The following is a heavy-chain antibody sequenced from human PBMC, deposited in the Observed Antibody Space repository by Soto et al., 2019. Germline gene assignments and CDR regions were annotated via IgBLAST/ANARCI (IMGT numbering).Heavy chain of an antibody. CDR2: ISDNGGNT. Sequence: VQLLESGGALVQPGGSLRLSCEASGFTFRSYAMSWVRQAPGKGLEWVSAISDNGGNTYYPDSVRGRFTISRDNSKNTLLLQMNSVRAEDAAVYYCAKDFSYDSSGVLDYWGRGTLVTVSS. D-gene: IGHD3-22*01. J-gene: IGHJ4*02. V-gene: IGHV3-23*01. CDR3: AKDFSYDSSGVLDY. CDR1: GFTFRSYA.